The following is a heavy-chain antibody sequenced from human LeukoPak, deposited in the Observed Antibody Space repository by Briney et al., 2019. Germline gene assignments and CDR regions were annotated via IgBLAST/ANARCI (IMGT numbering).Heavy chain of an antibody. CDR3: AGGGDGNYFDY. CDR2: ICSGGST. D-gene: IGHD3-16*01. CDR1: GFTFSSYA. J-gene: IGHJ4*02. Sequence: GGSLRLSCAASGFTFSSYAMSWVRQAPGKGLEWVSVICSGGSTYYADSVKGRFTISRHNSKNTLYLQMNSLRAEDTAVYYCAGGGDGNYFDYWGQGTLVTVSS. V-gene: IGHV3-53*04.